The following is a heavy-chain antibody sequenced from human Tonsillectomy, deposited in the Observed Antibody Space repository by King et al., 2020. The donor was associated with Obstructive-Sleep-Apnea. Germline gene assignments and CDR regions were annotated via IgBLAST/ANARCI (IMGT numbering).Heavy chain of an antibody. Sequence: QLVQSGAEVKRPGASVKVSCKASVYTFTSLDINGVRPATGQGLEWMRWMNPNSVNAVVAQKFQVRGTMTRDTSISPAYMELRGLRSEDTAVYYCARVLGYGSSISWGGVDYWGQGTLVTVSS. D-gene: IGHD2-2*01. CDR1: VYTFTSLD. J-gene: IGHJ4*02. V-gene: IGHV1-8*01. CDR3: ARVLGYGSSISWGGVDY. CDR2: MNPNSVNA.